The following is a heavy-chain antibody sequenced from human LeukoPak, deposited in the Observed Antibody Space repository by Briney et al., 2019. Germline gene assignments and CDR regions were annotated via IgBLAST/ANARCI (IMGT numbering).Heavy chain of an antibody. J-gene: IGHJ3*02. CDR3: ARGRTEYDAFDI. D-gene: IGHD1-14*01. V-gene: IGHV3-66*01. Sequence: GRSLRLSCAASGFTVSSNYLSWVRQAPGKGLEWVSVIYSGGSSYYADSVKGRFTISRDDSKNTLYLQMNSLRAQDTAVYYCARGRTEYDAFDIWGQGTMVTVSS. CDR1: GFTVSSNY. CDR2: IYSGGSS.